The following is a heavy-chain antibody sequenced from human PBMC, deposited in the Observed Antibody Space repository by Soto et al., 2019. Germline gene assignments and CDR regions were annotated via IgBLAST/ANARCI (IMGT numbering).Heavy chain of an antibody. V-gene: IGHV3-30-3*01. CDR3: ARAQAPMVRGRMDV. D-gene: IGHD3-10*01. CDR2: ISYDGSNK. CDR1: GFTFSSYA. J-gene: IGHJ6*02. Sequence: QVQLVESGGGVVQPGRSLRLSCAASGFTFSSYAMHWVRQAPGKGLEWVAVISYDGSNKYYADSVKGRFTISRDNYKNTLYLKMNSLRAEDTAVYYCARAQAPMVRGRMDVWGQGTTVTVSS.